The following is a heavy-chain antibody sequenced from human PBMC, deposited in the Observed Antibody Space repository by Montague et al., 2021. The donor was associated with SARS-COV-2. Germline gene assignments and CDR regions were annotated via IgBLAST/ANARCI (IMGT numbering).Heavy chain of an antibody. V-gene: IGHV4-59*01. Sequence: SETLSLTCTVPGGSITGYYWSWLRRSPGKGLEWIAYIYDGGAVNYNPSLESRVTISTDTSKNQLSLKVNSVTAADTAVYYCVRDHPYGGPRGAYGIWGQGTVVTVSS. CDR1: GGSITGYY. CDR2: IYDGGAV. CDR3: VRDHPYGGPRGAYGI. D-gene: IGHD4-23*01. J-gene: IGHJ3*02.